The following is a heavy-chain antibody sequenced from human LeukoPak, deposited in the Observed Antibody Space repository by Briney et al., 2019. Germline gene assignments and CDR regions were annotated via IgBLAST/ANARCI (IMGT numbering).Heavy chain of an antibody. D-gene: IGHD1-1*01. J-gene: IGHJ3*02. CDR3: ATPSWNDELGAFDI. Sequence: SVKVSCKASGGTFSSYAISWVRQAPGQGLEWMGRIIPIFGTANYAQKFQGRVTITTDESTSTAYMELSSLRFEDTAVYYCATPSWNDELGAFDIWGQGTMVTVSS. CDR1: GGTFSSYA. V-gene: IGHV1-69*05. CDR2: IIPIFGTA.